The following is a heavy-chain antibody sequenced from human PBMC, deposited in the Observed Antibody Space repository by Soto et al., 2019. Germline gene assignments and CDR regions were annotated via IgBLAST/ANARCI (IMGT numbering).Heavy chain of an antibody. Sequence: QVQLVESGGGVVQPGRSLRLSCAASGFTFSSYAMHWVRQAPGKGLEWVAVISYDGSNKYYADSVKGRFTISRDNSKNTLYLQMNSLRAEDTAVYYCARGGSPELTVTPQYYFDYWGQGTLVTVSS. D-gene: IGHD7-27*01. CDR2: ISYDGSNK. V-gene: IGHV3-30-3*01. CDR1: GFTFSSYA. CDR3: ARGGSPELTVTPQYYFDY. J-gene: IGHJ4*02.